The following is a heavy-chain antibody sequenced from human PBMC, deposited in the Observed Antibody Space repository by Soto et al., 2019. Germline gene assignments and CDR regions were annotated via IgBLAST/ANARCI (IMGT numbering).Heavy chain of an antibody. CDR1: GFTFSSYA. CDR2: ISGSGGTT. J-gene: IGHJ4*02. Sequence: GGSLRLSCAASGFTFSSYAMSWVRQAPGKGLEWVSGISGSGGTTYYADSVKGRFTISRDNPKNTLYLQMNSLRAEDAAVYYFAKDPHYDSSGYYLYYFDYWGQGTLVTVSS. D-gene: IGHD3-22*01. CDR3: AKDPHYDSSGYYLYYFDY. V-gene: IGHV3-23*01.